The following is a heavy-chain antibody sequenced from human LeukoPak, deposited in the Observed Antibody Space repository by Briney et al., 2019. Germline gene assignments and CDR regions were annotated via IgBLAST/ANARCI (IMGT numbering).Heavy chain of an antibody. D-gene: IGHD2-21*02. Sequence: SQTLSLTSTVSGSSISSGSYYWSWSRQPAGKGLEWIVRVYTYGSTNYNPSLKSRVTISVDTSKNQFSLKLSSVTAADTAVYYCARDRAAYCGGDCYPNWFDPWGQGTLVTVSS. CDR3: ARDRAAYCGGDCYPNWFDP. J-gene: IGHJ5*02. CDR2: VYTYGST. CDR1: GSSISSGSYY. V-gene: IGHV4-61*02.